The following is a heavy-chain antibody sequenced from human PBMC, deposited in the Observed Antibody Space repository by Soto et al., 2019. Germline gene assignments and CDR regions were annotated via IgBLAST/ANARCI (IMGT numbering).Heavy chain of an antibody. CDR3: ARDRGRKMGTYYYYGMDV. Sequence: QVQLVQSGAEVKKPGASVKVSCKASGYTFTSYGISWVRQAPGQGLEWMGWISAYNGNTNYAQKLQGRVTMTTDTXTXTXXMEMRSLRSDDTAVYYCARDRGRKMGTYYYYGMDVWGQGTTVTVSS. V-gene: IGHV1-18*01. CDR2: ISAYNGNT. D-gene: IGHD7-27*01. CDR1: GYTFTSYG. J-gene: IGHJ6*02.